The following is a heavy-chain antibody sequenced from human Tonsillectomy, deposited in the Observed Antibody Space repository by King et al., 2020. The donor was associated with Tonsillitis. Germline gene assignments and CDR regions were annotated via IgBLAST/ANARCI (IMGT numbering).Heavy chain of an antibody. Sequence: VQLVESGGGVVQPGRSLRLSCAASGFTFSSYGMHWVRQAPGKGLEWVAVIWYDGSNKYYADSVKGRFTISRDNSKNTLYLQMNSLRAEDTAVYYCARDVCSTSCAGAFDIWGQGTMVTVSS. CDR1: GFTFSSYG. V-gene: IGHV3-33*01. CDR3: ARDVCSTSCAGAFDI. J-gene: IGHJ3*02. D-gene: IGHD2-2*01. CDR2: IWYDGSNK.